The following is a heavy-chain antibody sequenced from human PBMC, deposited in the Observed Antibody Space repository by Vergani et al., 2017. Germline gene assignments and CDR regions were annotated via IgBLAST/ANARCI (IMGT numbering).Heavy chain of an antibody. CDR1: GGSFSGYS. CDR3: ARGGYGSGSRGHGMDV. CDR2: INNSGST. D-gene: IGHD3-10*01. Sequence: QVQLQQWGAGLLTPSETLSLTCAVYGGSFSGYSWSWIRQPPGKGLEWIGEINNSGSTNYNPSLKSRFTSSVDTSKNQFSLKLSSLTAADTAVYYCARGGYGSGSRGHGMDVWGQGTTVTVSS. V-gene: IGHV4-34*01. J-gene: IGHJ6*02.